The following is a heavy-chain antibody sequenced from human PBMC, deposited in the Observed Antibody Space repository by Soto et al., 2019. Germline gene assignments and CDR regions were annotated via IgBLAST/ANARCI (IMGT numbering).Heavy chain of an antibody. J-gene: IGHJ6*02. Sequence: GGSLRLSCAASGFTVSSNYMSWVRQAPGKGLEWVSVIYSGGSTYYADSVKGRFTISRDNSKNTLYLQMNSLRAEDTAVYYCARAGSGWYFYYGMDVWGQGTTVTVSS. CDR3: ARAGSGWYFYYGMDV. CDR1: GFTVSSNY. V-gene: IGHV3-53*01. CDR2: IYSGGST. D-gene: IGHD6-19*01.